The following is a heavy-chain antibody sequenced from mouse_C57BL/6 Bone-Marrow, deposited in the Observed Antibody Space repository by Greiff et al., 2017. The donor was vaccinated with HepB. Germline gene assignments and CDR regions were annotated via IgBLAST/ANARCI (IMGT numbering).Heavy chain of an antibody. CDR2: GQGLEWIG. Sequence: QVQLQQSGPELARPWASVKISCQAFYTFSRRVHFAIRDTNYWMQWVKQRPGQGLEWIGAIYPGNGDTSYNQKFKGKATLTADKYSSTAYMQLSSLTSEDSAVYYCALTVVARNWYFDVWGTGTTVTVSS. V-gene: IGHV1-87*01. J-gene: IGHJ1*03. CDR3: SEDSAVYYCALTVVARNWYFDV. D-gene: IGHD1-1*01. CDR1: YTFSRRVH.